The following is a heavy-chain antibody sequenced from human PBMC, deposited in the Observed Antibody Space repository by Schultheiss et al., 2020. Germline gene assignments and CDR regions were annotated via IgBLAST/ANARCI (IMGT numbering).Heavy chain of an antibody. J-gene: IGHJ4*02. CDR3: VRDTGHCAGDCRGFDY. V-gene: IGHV3-74*01. CDR1: GFTFSSYW. Sequence: GGSLRLSCAASGFTFSSYWMHWVRQAPGKGLVWVSRINSDGSSTSYADSVKGRFTISRDNSKNTLYLQMNSLRAEDTAVYYCVRDTGHCAGDCRGFDYWGQGTLVNVYS. D-gene: IGHD2-21*02. CDR2: INSDGSST.